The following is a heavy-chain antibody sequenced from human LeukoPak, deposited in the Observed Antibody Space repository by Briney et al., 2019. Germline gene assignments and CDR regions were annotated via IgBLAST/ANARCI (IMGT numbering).Heavy chain of an antibody. D-gene: IGHD5-12*01. Sequence: SETLSLTCAGYGGSFSGYYWSWIRQPPGKGLEWIGEINHSGNTNYNPSLKSLVTISVDTSKNQFSLKLSSVTAADTAVYHCARGARRGYSGYVHYFDYWGQGTLVTVSS. V-gene: IGHV4-34*01. CDR1: GGSFSGYY. CDR3: ARGARRGYSGYVHYFDY. J-gene: IGHJ4*02. CDR2: INHSGNT.